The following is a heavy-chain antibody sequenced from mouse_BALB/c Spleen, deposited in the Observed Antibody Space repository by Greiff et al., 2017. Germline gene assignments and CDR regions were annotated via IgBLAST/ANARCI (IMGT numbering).Heavy chain of an antibody. CDR1: GYTFTSYW. Sequence: VQLQQPGAELVKPGASVKLSCKASGYTFTSYWMHWVKQRPGQGLEWIGEINPSNGRTNYNEKFKSKATLTVDKSSSTAYMQLSSLTSEDSAVYYCARVITTVGLDYWGQGTSVTVSS. J-gene: IGHJ4*01. CDR2: INPSNGRT. D-gene: IGHD1-1*01. V-gene: IGHV1S81*02. CDR3: ARVITTVGLDY.